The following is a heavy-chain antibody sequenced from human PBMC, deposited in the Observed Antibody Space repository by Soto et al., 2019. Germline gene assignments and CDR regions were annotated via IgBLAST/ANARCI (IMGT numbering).Heavy chain of an antibody. Sequence: QVQLVESGGGVVQPGRSLRLSCEASGFTFSTYGMHWVRQASGKGLEWVAAIWYAGNNKFYADAVKGRFTISRVNSKNTLYEQINSLRAEATAVYYWAKIGRPGGVYCSGGSRYYDCWGRGTLVTVSS. CDR1: GFTFSTYG. CDR3: AKIGRPGGVYCSGGSRYYDC. J-gene: IGHJ4*02. CDR2: IWYAGNNK. V-gene: IGHV3-33*06. D-gene: IGHD2-15*01.